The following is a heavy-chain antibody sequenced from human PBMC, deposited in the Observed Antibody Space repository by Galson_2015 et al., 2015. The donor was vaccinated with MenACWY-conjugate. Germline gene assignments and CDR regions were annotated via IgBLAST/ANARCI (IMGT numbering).Heavy chain of an antibody. V-gene: IGHV4-28*03. Sequence: SETLSLTCTVSGYSISSNNWWGWIRQPPGKGLEWIGYIYSSGSTYYNPSLKSRVTMSVDTSKNQFSLKLSSVTAVDTAVYYCARGEKGYGGYWPPSSWYFDLWGRGTLVTVSS. J-gene: IGHJ2*01. CDR1: GYSISSNNW. CDR2: IYSSGST. D-gene: IGHD4-23*01. CDR3: ARGEKGYGGYWPPSSWYFDL.